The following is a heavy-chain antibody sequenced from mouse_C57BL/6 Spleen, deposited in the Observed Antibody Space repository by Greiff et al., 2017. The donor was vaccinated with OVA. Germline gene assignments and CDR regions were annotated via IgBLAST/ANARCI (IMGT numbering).Heavy chain of an antibody. V-gene: IGHV1-52*01. CDR1: GYTFTSYW. CDR2: IDPSDSET. Sequence: QVQLKESGAELVRPGSSVKLSCKASGYTFTSYWMHWVKQRPIQGLEWIGNIDPSDSETHYNQKFKDKATLTVDKSSSTAYMQLSSLTSEDSAVYYCAAGGFAYWGQGTLVTVSA. CDR3: AAGGFAY. J-gene: IGHJ3*01.